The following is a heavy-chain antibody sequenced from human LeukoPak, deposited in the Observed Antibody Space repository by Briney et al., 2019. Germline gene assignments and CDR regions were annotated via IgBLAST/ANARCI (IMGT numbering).Heavy chain of an antibody. CDR1: GYTLTELS. Sequence: ASVKVSCKVSGYTLTELSMHWVRQAPGKGLEWMGGFDPEDGETIYAQKFQGRVTMTEDTSTDTAYMELSSLRSEDTAVYYCARVPPTSIVVVPAASHYYYYMDVWGKGTTVTVSS. D-gene: IGHD2-2*01. CDR2: FDPEDGET. V-gene: IGHV1-24*01. CDR3: ARVPPTSIVVVPAASHYYYYMDV. J-gene: IGHJ6*03.